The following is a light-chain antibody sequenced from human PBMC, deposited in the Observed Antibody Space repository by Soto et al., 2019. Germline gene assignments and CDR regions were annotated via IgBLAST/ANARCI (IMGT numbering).Light chain of an antibody. CDR1: QDIATY. CDR2: DAS. J-gene: IGKJ5*01. CDR3: QQYDILPIT. V-gene: IGKV1-33*01. Sequence: DIQMTQSPSSLSASVGNRVTITCQASQDIATYLNWYQQKPGKAPNLLIYDASNLEIGVPSRFSGSGSGTHFTFTISSLQTEDIGTYYCQQYDILPITFGRGTRLEIK.